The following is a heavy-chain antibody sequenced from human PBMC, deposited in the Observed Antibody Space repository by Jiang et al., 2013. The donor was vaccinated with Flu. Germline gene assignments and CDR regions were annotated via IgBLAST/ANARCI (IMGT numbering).Heavy chain of an antibody. D-gene: IGHD3/OR15-3a*01. V-gene: IGHV3-33*08. CDR3: ARDRGSDDPIDF. CDR1: GFTFRSYG. CDR2: IWHDGKNR. Sequence: GRSLRLSCAASGFTFRSYGMHWVRQAPGKGLEWVAVIWHDGKNRYYGDSVKGRFTISRDNSKNMLYLQVNSLRAEDTAVYYCARDRGSDDPIDFWGQGTLVTVPS. J-gene: IGHJ4*02.